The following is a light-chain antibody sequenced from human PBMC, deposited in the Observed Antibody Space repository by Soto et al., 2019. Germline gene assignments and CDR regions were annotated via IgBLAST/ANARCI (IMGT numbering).Light chain of an antibody. Sequence: EIVLTKSPGTLSLSPGERATLSCRASQSVRNNYLAWYQQKPGQAPRFLIYDASSRATGIPDRFSGSGSGTDFTLTISRLEPEDFAVYYCQQYGSSPLTFGGGTKVEIK. V-gene: IGKV3-20*01. CDR2: DAS. CDR1: QSVRNNY. CDR3: QQYGSSPLT. J-gene: IGKJ4*01.